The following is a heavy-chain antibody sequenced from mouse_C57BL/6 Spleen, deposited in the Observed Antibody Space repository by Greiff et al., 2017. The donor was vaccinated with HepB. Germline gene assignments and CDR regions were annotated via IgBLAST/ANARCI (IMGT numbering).Heavy chain of an antibody. CDR2: INPSSGYT. V-gene: IGHV1-7*01. D-gene: IGHD1-1*01. Sequence: QVQLKESGAELAQPGASVKLSCKASGYTFTSYWMHWVKQRPGQGLEWIGYINPSSGYTKYNQKFKDKATLTADKSSSTAYMQLSSLTYEDAAVYYCARHYGSTHFDYWGQGTTLTVSS. CDR1: GYTFTSYW. CDR3: ARHYGSTHFDY. J-gene: IGHJ2*01.